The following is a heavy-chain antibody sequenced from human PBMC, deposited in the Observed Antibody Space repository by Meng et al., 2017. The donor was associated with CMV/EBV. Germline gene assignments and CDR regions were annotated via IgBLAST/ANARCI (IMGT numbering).Heavy chain of an antibody. CDR1: GGSVSSGSYY. D-gene: IGHD4-23*01. J-gene: IGHJ1*01. CDR2: IYYSGST. CDR3: ARGDGNSPKGQH. V-gene: IGHV4-61*01. Sequence: TVSGGSVSSGSYYWSWIRQPPGKGLEWIGYIYYSGSTNYNPSLTSRVTISVDTSKNQFSLKLSSVTAADTAVYYCARGDGNSPKGQHWGQGTLVTVSS.